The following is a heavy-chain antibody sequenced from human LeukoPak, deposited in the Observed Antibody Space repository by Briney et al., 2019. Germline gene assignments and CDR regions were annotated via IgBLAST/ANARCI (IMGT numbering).Heavy chain of an antibody. D-gene: IGHD3-16*01. Sequence: SETLSLTCTVSGGSISSSSHYWGWIRQSPGKGLEWIGSMFYSGSTYYNPSLKSRVTISIDTSKNQFSLKLSSVTAADTAVYYCAEHPITEFWFDPWGQGTLVTVSS. CDR2: MFYSGST. J-gene: IGHJ5*02. CDR1: GGSISSSSHY. V-gene: IGHV4-39*01. CDR3: AEHPITEFWFDP.